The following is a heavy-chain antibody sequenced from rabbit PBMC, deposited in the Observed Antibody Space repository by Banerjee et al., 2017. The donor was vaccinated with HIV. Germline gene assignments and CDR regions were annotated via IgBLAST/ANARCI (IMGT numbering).Heavy chain of an antibody. V-gene: IGHV1S45*01. J-gene: IGHJ4*01. D-gene: IGHD7-1*01. CDR3: VRALYSDAAL. CDR1: GFSLSSYW. Sequence: QEQLVESGGGLVQPGGSLTLTCTASGFSLSSYWMSWVRQAPGKGLEWIGCISTGSSGSTYYASWVNGRFSISSHNAQNTLYLQLNSLTVADTAIYFCVRALYSDAALWGQGTLVTVS. CDR2: ISTGSSGST.